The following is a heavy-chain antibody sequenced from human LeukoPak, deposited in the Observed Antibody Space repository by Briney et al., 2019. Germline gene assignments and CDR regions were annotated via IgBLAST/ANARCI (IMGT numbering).Heavy chain of an antibody. CDR3: STGSGHAFDI. CDR1: GFTFSGHY. D-gene: IGHD3-10*01. V-gene: IGHV3-72*01. CDR2: TRNKANSYTT. J-gene: IGHJ3*02. Sequence: PGGSLRLSCAASGFTFSGHYMDWVRQAPGKGLEWVGRTRNKANSYTTEYAASVKGRFTISRDASENSLYLQMNSLKTEDTAVYYCSTGSGHAFDIWGRGTMVTVSS.